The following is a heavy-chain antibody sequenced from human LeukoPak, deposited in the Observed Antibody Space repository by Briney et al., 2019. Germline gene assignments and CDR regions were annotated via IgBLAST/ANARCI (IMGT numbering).Heavy chain of an antibody. D-gene: IGHD3-10*01. V-gene: IGHV1-2*02. Sequence: GASVKVSCKASGYTFTGYYMHWVRQAPGQGLEWMGWINPNSGGTNYAQKFQGRVTMTRDTSISTAYMELSRLRSDDTAVYYCARDGGFGDLEIDYWGQGTLVTVSS. CDR3: ARDGGFGDLEIDY. CDR2: INPNSGGT. CDR1: GYTFTGYY. J-gene: IGHJ4*02.